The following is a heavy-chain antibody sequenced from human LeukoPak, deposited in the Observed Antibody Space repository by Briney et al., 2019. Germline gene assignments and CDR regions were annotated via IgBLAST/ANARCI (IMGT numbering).Heavy chain of an antibody. CDR3: ARVLFWSGYYTGPQDYYGMDV. D-gene: IGHD3-3*01. V-gene: IGHV4-59*01. CDR2: IYYSGST. Sequence: NPSETLSLTCAVYGGSFSGYYWSWIRQPPGKGLEWIGYIYYSGSTNYNPSLKSRVTISVDTSKNQFSLKLSSVTAADTAVYYCARVLFWSGYYTGPQDYYGMDVWGQGTTVTVSS. J-gene: IGHJ6*02. CDR1: GGSFSGYY.